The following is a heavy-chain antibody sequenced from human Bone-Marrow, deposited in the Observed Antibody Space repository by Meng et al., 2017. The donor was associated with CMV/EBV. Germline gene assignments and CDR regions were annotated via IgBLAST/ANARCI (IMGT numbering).Heavy chain of an antibody. CDR1: GFTFSSYW. CDR2: ISGSSDYI. J-gene: IGHJ6*02. D-gene: IGHD5-24*01. CDR3: ARVHKWLQSRGYYYGLDV. V-gene: IGHV3-21*06. Sequence: GESLKISCAASGFTFSSYWMSWVRRAPGKGLEWVSSISGSSDYIYYADSVKGRFTISRDNTKNSLYLQTNSLRAEDTAVYYCARVHKWLQSRGYYYGLDVWGQGTTVTVSS.